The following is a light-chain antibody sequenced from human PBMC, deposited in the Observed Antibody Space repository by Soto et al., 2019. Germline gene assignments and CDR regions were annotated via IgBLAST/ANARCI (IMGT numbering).Light chain of an antibody. V-gene: IGLV2-8*01. CDR1: SSDFVTYNS. CDR3: SSYAGNNNFL. J-gene: IGLJ2*01. Sequence: QSALTQPPSASGSPGQSVTISCTGASSDFVTYNSVSWYQQFPGQAPKLLIHEVDKRPSGVPDRFSGSKSGNTPSLTVSGLQADDEALYYCSSYAGNNNFLFGGGTQLTVL. CDR2: EVD.